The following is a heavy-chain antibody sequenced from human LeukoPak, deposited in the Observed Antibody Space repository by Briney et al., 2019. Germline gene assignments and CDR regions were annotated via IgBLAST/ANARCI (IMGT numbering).Heavy chain of an antibody. CDR3: ARDAEAADY. D-gene: IGHD6-13*01. Sequence: GRSLRLSCAASGFTFSSYAMHWVRQAPGKGLEWVAVISYDGSNKYYADSLKGRFTISRDNAKNSLYLQMNSLRAEDTAVYYCARDAEAADYWRQGTLVTVSS. V-gene: IGHV3-30-3*01. J-gene: IGHJ4*02. CDR2: ISYDGSNK. CDR1: GFTFSSYA.